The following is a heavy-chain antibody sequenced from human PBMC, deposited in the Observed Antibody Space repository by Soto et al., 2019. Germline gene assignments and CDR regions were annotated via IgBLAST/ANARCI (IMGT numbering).Heavy chain of an antibody. CDR2: ISGSGGST. Sequence: GGSLRLSCAASGFTFSSYAMSWVRQAPGKGLEWVSAISGSGGSTYYADSVKGRFTISRDNSKNTLYLQMNSLRAEDTAVYYCAKVNARPYYYGSGSSYFDYWGQGTLVTVSS. V-gene: IGHV3-23*01. CDR1: GFTFSSYA. CDR3: AKVNARPYYYGSGSSYFDY. J-gene: IGHJ4*02. D-gene: IGHD3-10*01.